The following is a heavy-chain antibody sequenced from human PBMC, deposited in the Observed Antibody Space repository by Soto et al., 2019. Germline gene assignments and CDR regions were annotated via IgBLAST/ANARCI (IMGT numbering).Heavy chain of an antibody. CDR1: GFTFSSYW. V-gene: IGHV3-7*01. J-gene: IGHJ4*02. D-gene: IGHD3-9*01. CDR3: ARVLTGAFDY. CDR2: IKQEGSEK. Sequence: EVQLVESGGGLVQPGGSLRLSCAASGFTFSSYWRSWVRQAPGKGLEWVANIKQEGSEKYYVDSVKGRFTISSDNAKNSLYLQMNSLRAEDTAVYYCARVLTGAFDYWGQGTLVTVSS.